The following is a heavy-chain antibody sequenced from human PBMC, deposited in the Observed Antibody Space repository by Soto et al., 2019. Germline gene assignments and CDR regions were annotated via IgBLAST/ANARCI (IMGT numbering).Heavy chain of an antibody. D-gene: IGHD2-2*01. J-gene: IGHJ6*02. CDR3: AREVVPAARIYYYYYGMDV. Sequence: ASVKVSCKASGYTFTSYAMHWVRQAPGQRLEWMGWINAGNGNTKYSQKFQGRVTITRDTSASTAYMELSSLGSEDTAVYYCAREVVPAARIYYYYYGMDVWGQGTTVTVSS. CDR1: GYTFTSYA. CDR2: INAGNGNT. V-gene: IGHV1-3*01.